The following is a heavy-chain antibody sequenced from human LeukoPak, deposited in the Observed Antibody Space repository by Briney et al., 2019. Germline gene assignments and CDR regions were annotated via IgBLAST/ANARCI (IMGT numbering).Heavy chain of an antibody. V-gene: IGHV4-59*08. D-gene: IGHD2-21*02. CDR3: ARHDDMVVTALGN. CDR1: GGSISRYY. Sequence: KPSETLSLTCTVSGGSISRYYWSWIRQPPGKGLEWIGYIYYSGSTKYNPSLKSRVTISVDTSKNQFSLKLSSVTAADTAVYYCARHDDMVVTALGNWGQGTLVTVSS. J-gene: IGHJ4*02. CDR2: IYYSGST.